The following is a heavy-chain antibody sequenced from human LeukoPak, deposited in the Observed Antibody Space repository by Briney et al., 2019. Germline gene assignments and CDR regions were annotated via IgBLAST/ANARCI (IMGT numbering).Heavy chain of an antibody. CDR1: GFTLSSYA. J-gene: IGHJ4*02. D-gene: IGHD5-12*01. Sequence: GGSLRLSCAASGFTLSSYAMTWVRQAPGKGLEWVSGIFGDGGRTFYADSVKGRFTISRDNSKKMVFMEMNSLRAEDTAVYYCAKNVHGDIYYFDYWGQGTLVTVSS. CDR2: IFGDGGRT. V-gene: IGHV3-23*01. CDR3: AKNVHGDIYYFDY.